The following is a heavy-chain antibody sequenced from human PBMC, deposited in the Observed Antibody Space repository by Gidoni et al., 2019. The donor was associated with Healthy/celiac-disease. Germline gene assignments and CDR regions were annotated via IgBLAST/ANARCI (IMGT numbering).Heavy chain of an antibody. V-gene: IGHV3-15*01. Sequence: EVQLVESGGGLVKPGGSLRLSCAASGFTFSNAWMSWVRQAPGKGLEWVGRIKSKTDGGTTDYAAPVKGRFTISRDDSKNTLYLQMNSLKTEDTAVYYCTTDRGCSSTSCHPPRPFWYYGMDVWGQGTTVTVSS. D-gene: IGHD2-2*01. CDR1: GFTFSNAW. J-gene: IGHJ6*02. CDR2: IKSKTDGGTT. CDR3: TTDRGCSSTSCHPPRPFWYYGMDV.